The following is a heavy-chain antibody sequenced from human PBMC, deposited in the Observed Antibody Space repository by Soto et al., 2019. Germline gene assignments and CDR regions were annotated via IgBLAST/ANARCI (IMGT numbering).Heavy chain of an antibody. Sequence: QVQLVQSGAEVKKPGASVKVSCKASGYTFTGYYMHWVRQAPGQGLEWMGWINPNSGGTNYAQKFQGRATMRRDTPISTAYKELSRLRTEDTAVYYCARDQRSSSGCYRSLYYYYGMDVWGQGTTVTVSS. J-gene: IGHJ6*02. CDR2: INPNSGGT. V-gene: IGHV1-2*02. D-gene: IGHD6-19*01. CDR1: GYTFTGYY. CDR3: ARDQRSSSGCYRSLYYYYGMDV.